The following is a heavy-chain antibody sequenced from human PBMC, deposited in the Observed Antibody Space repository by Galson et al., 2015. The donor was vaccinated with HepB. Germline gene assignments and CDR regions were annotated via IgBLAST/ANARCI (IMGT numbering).Heavy chain of an antibody. V-gene: IGHV3-74*01. Sequence: LSCAASGFAFSGCWMHWVRQVPGKGLVWVSEMNPDGTLRRYADSVTGRFTASRDNTKNTMYLQMDGLRVEDSGVYYCTRVPESQWFGELLLHEAFDLWGQRTTVTVSS. D-gene: IGHD3-10*01. CDR1: GFAFSGCW. J-gene: IGHJ3*01. CDR3: TRVPESQWFGELLLHEAFDL. CDR2: MNPDGTLR.